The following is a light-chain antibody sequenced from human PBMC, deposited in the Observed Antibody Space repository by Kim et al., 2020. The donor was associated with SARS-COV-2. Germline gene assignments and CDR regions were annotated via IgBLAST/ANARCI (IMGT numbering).Light chain of an antibody. Sequence: EIVMTQSPGTLSVSPGERATLSCRASQSFRSNLAWYQQKPGQAPRPLLYGASTRATGIPARFSGSGSGTEFTLTITSLQSEDFAVYYCQQYNVWPPYTFGQGTKLEI. V-gene: IGKV3-15*01. CDR3: QQYNVWPPYT. CDR2: GAS. CDR1: QSFRSN. J-gene: IGKJ2*01.